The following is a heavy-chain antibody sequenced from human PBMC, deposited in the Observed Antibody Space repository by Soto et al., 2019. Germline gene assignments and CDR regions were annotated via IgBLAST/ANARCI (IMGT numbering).Heavy chain of an antibody. CDR3: ATPVPSSGSAWYFDL. D-gene: IGHD6-19*01. Sequence: QLQLQESGPGLVKPSETLSLTCTVSGGSISSNNYYWGWIRQPPGKGLEWIGSIYYSGSTYYNPSLKSRVTISVDTSKNQFSLKLSSVTAADTAVYYCATPVPSSGSAWYFDLWGRGTLVTVSS. CDR2: IYYSGST. CDR1: GGSISSNNYY. J-gene: IGHJ2*01. V-gene: IGHV4-39*01.